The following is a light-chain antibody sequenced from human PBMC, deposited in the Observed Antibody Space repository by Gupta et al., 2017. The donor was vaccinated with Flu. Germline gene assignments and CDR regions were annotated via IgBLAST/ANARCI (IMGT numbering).Light chain of an antibody. CDR3: VAWDDSLGGWV. J-gene: IGLJ3*02. CDR2: KNN. Sequence: QSVLTQPPSASGTPGPRVAISCSGTTSNMGINYVYWYQHLPGMAPKLLVYKNNLRPSGVPDRFSGSKSGTSASLTISGLRPEDEGDYYCVAWDDSLGGWVFAGGTKLTVL. V-gene: IGLV1-47*01. CDR1: TSNMGINY.